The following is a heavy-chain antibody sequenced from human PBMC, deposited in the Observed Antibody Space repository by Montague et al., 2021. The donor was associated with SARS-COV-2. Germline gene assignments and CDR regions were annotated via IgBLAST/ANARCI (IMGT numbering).Heavy chain of an antibody. CDR1: GSTFSSYW. V-gene: IGHV3-7*05. J-gene: IGHJ6*03. Sequence: SLRLSCAASGSTFSSYWMSWVRQAPGKGLEWVANINQDGSEKYYVDSVKGRFTISRDNAKNTLYLQMNSLRAEDTAVYYCAREPGPYYDILTGLTVGYIDVWGQGTTVTVSS. CDR2: INQDGSEK. D-gene: IGHD3-9*01. CDR3: AREPGPYYDILTGLTVGYIDV.